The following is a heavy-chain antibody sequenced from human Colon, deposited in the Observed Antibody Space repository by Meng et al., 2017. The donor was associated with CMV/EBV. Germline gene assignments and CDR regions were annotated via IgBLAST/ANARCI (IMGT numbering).Heavy chain of an antibody. D-gene: IGHD3-10*01. CDR1: YF. J-gene: IGHJ4*02. CDR2: VYMTGST. Sequence: YFLGWVRQPPGKGLEWIGSVYMTGSTYQNPSLKSRATILVDTSKNQFSLKVSSVTAADTAVYYCARVPASTMVRGVGKYYFDYWGQGTLVTVS. CDR3: ARVPASTMVRGVGKYYFDY. V-gene: IGHV4-39*07.